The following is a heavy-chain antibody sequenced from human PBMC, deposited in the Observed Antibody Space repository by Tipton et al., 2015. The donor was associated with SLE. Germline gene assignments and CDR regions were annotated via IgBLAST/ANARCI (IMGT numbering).Heavy chain of an antibody. Sequence: TLSLTCSVSSGSISSYYWSWIRQPPGKGLEWIGYIFYSGSTNYNPSLKSRVTISVDTSKNQFSLKLTSVTAADSAVYYCSRHVPRGGYYFDSWGRGTMVTVSS. CDR3: SRHVPRGGYYFDS. J-gene: IGHJ4*02. CDR2: IFYSGST. D-gene: IGHD3-16*01. CDR1: SGSISSYY. V-gene: IGHV4-59*08.